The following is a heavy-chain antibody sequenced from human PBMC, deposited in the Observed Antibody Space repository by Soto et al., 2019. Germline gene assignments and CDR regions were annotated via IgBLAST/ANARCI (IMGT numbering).Heavy chain of an antibody. CDR3: ATSLVTSRTRVDY. D-gene: IGHD1-26*01. CDR2: IYYTGST. V-gene: IGHV4-31*03. J-gene: IGHJ4*02. CDR1: GGSIYTGGFY. Sequence: QVQLQESGPGLVKPSQTLSLTCTVSGGSIYTGGFYWSWIRQLPGKVLEWLGYIYYTGSTQYTPSLKIRLTISTDTSDNQFSLRLTSVTAADTAVYYCATSLVTSRTRVDYWGQGTLVTVSS.